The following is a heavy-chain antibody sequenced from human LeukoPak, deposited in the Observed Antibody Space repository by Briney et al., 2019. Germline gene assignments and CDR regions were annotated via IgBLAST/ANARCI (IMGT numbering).Heavy chain of an antibody. D-gene: IGHD1-26*01. J-gene: IGHJ4*02. CDR1: GFTFSGFA. CDR3: AKTMGAIDHDY. V-gene: IGHV3-23*01. CDR2: VSGSGAST. Sequence: GGSLRLSCAASGFTFSGFAMSWVRQAPGKGLEWVSGVSGSGASTYYADSVKGRFTISRDNSKNTLYLQMNSLRAEDTAVYYCAKTMGAIDHDYWGQGTLVTVSS.